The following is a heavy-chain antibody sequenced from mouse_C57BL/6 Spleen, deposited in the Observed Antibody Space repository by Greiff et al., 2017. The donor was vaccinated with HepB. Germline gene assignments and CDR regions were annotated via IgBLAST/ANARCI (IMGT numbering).Heavy chain of an antibody. J-gene: IGHJ4*01. V-gene: IGHV1-22*01. CDR2: INPNNGGT. D-gene: IGHD1-1*01. Sequence: EVQLQQSGPELVKPGASVKMSCKASGYTFTDYNMHWVKQSHGKSLEWIGYINPNNGGTSYNQKFKGKATLTVNKSSSTAYMELRSLTSEDSAVYYCARGGLMDYYGSPYAMDYWGQGTSVTVSS. CDR3: ARGGLMDYYGSPYAMDY. CDR1: GYTFTDYN.